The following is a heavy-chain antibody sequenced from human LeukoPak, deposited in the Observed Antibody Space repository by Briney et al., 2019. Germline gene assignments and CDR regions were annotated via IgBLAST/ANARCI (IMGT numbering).Heavy chain of an antibody. CDR1: GASISSSTDY. V-gene: IGHV4-39*01. J-gene: IGHJ5*02. D-gene: IGHD1-14*01. CDR2: IYYSGST. Sequence: PSETLSLTCTVSGASISSSTDYWGWIRQPPGKGLEWIANIYYSGSTYYNPSLKSRVTISIDTSKNQFSLKLSSVTAADTAVYYCAGLIRPGWFDPWGQGTLVTVSS. CDR3: AGLIRPGWFDP.